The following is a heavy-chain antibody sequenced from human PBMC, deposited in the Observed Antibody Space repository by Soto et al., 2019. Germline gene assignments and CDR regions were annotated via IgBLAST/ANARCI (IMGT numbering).Heavy chain of an antibody. Sequence: PSETLSLTCTVSGGAVSSGTYYWSWILQPPGKGLEWIGHIYFTGSTNYNPSLKSRVTMSLDTSRNQFSLKLSSATAADTAVYYCTRGPTRVQWCEHWGMGNMVSVSS. CDR1: GGAVSSGTYY. V-gene: IGHV4-61*01. CDR2: IYFTGST. CDR3: TRGPTRVQWCEH. J-gene: IGHJ5*02.